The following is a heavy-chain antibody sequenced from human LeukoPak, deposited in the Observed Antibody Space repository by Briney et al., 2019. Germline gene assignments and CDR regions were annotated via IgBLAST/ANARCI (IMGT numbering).Heavy chain of an antibody. CDR1: GYTFTGYY. CDR2: INPNSGGT. CDR3: AREARLGCSGGSCFNDAFDI. Sequence: GASVKVSCKASGYTFTGYYMHWVRPAPGQGLEWMGRINPNSGGTNYAQKFQGRVTMTRETSISTAYMELSRLRSDDTAVYYCAREARLGCSGGSCFNDAFDIWGQGTMVTVSS. D-gene: IGHD2-15*01. V-gene: IGHV1-2*06. J-gene: IGHJ3*02.